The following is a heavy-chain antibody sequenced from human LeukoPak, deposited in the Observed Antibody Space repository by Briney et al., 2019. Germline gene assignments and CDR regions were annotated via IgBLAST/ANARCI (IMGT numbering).Heavy chain of an antibody. V-gene: IGHV4-59*01. CDR1: GGSISSYY. D-gene: IGHD1-26*01. Sequence: SETLSLTCTVSGGSISSYYWSWIRQPPGKGLEWIGYIYYGGSTNYNPSLKSRVTISLDTSKSQFSLKLTSVTAADTAVYYCARIRGWEGSRYYYYYYMDVWGKGTTVTVSS. CDR3: ARIRGWEGSRYYYYYYMDV. CDR2: IYYGGST. J-gene: IGHJ6*03.